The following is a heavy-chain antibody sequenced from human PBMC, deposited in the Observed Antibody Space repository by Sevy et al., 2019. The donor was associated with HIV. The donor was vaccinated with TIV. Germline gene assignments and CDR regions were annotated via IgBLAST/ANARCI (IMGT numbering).Heavy chain of an antibody. CDR1: GGSISSSSFW. Sequence: SETLSLTCTVSGGSISSSSFWWAWIRQPPGEGLEWIGSISYSGRTYYNPSLNSRVTISGDTSKNQFSLRLSSVTAADTAVYYCVRTALGVAGQDFCGPGTLVTVSS. J-gene: IGHJ4*02. CDR3: VRTALGVAGQDF. D-gene: IGHD6-19*01. CDR2: ISYSGRT. V-gene: IGHV4-39*01.